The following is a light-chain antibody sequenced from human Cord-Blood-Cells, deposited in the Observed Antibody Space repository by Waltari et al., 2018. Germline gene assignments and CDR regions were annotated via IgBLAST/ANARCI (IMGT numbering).Light chain of an antibody. Sequence: DIQMTQSPSSLSASVGATVTITCRASQSISSYLNWYQQKPGKAPKLLIYAASSLQSGVPSRFSGSGSGTDFTLTISSLQPEDFATYYCQQSYSTPLFTFGPGTKVDIK. V-gene: IGKV1-39*01. CDR1: QSISSY. CDR2: AAS. CDR3: QQSYSTPLFT. J-gene: IGKJ3*01.